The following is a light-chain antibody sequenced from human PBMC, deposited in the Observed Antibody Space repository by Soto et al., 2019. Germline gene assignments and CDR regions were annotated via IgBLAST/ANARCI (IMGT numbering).Light chain of an antibody. J-gene: IGKJ4*01. Sequence: DIVMTQSPLSLPVTPGEPASISCRSSQSLLHSNGYNYLDWYLQKPGQSPQLLIYLGSNRASGVPDRFSGSGSGTDFTLKISRVEAEDVGVYYCMQALQTRVTFGGGTKVDNK. CDR3: MQALQTRVT. CDR2: LGS. CDR1: QSLLHSNGYNY. V-gene: IGKV2-28*01.